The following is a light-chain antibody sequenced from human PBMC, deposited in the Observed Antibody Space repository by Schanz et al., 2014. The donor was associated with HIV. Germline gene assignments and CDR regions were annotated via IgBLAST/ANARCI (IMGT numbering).Light chain of an antibody. Sequence: QAVVTQEPSLTVSPGGTVTLTCGSSTGAVTSGHYPYWFQQKPGQAPRTLIFDTSNKHSWTPARFSGSLLGGKAALTLSGAQPEDEAEYYCLLSYSSVSYVFATGTKLTVL. CDR3: LLSYSSVSYV. V-gene: IGLV7-46*01. CDR1: TGAVTSGHY. CDR2: DTS. J-gene: IGLJ1*01.